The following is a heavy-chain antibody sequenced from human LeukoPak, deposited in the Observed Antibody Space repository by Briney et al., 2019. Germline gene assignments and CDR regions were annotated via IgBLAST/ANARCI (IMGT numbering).Heavy chain of an antibody. CDR1: GFTFSNYW. D-gene: IGHD2-15*01. V-gene: IGHV3-7*01. Sequence: PGGSLRLSCAASGFTFSNYWMSWVRQAPGKGLEWVANIKQDGSEKYYVDSVKGRFTISRDNAKNSLYLQMNSLRAEDTAVYYCARDCSGGSCYSPPFGYWGQGTLVTVSS. CDR3: ARDCSGGSCYSPPFGY. CDR2: IKQDGSEK. J-gene: IGHJ4*02.